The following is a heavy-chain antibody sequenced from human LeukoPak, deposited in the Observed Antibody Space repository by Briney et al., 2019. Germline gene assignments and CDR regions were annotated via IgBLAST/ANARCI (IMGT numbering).Heavy chain of an antibody. CDR2: ISSNGGST. J-gene: IGHJ6*02. CDR1: GFTFSSYA. V-gene: IGHV3-64D*06. Sequence: GGSLRLSCSASGFTFSSYAMHWVRQAPGKGLEYVSAISSNGGSTYYADSVKGRFTISRDNSKNTLYLQMSSLRAEDTAVYYCVKDGSSRRALYYYYGMDVWGQGTTVTVSS. CDR3: VKDGSSRRALYYYYGMDV.